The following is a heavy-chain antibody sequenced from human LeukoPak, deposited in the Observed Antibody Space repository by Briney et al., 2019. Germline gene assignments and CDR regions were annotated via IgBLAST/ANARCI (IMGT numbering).Heavy chain of an antibody. Sequence: ASVKVSCKASGYTFTGYYMHWVRQAPGQGLEWMGWINPNSGGTNYAQKFQGRVTMTRDTSISTAYMELSRLRSDDTAVYYCARDRGSSSSVIWFDPWGQGTLVTVSS. CDR3: ARDRGSSSSVIWFDP. CDR1: GYTFTGYY. V-gene: IGHV1-2*02. D-gene: IGHD6-6*01. CDR2: INPNSGGT. J-gene: IGHJ5*02.